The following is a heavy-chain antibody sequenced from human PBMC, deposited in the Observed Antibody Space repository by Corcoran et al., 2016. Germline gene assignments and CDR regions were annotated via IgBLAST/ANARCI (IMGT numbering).Heavy chain of an antibody. CDR3: ARDPDGDYVGVDY. CDR2: IYYSGST. D-gene: IGHD4-17*01. V-gene: IGHV4-61*01. J-gene: IGHJ4*02. CDR1: GGSVSSGSYY. Sequence: QVQLQESGPGLVKPSETLSLTCTVSGGSVSSGSYYWSWIRQPPGKGLEWIGYIYYSGSTNYNPSLKSRVTISVDTSKNQFSLKLSSVTAADTAVYYCARDPDGDYVGVDYWGQGTLVTVSS.